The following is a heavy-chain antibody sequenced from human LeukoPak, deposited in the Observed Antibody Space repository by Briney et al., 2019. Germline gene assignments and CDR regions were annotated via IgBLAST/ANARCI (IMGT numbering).Heavy chain of an antibody. CDR3: ARGSGNYYKAWFDP. D-gene: IGHD3-10*01. CDR2: ISYTGST. Sequence: PSETLSLTCSVSGGSISSSSFYWGWIRQPPGQGLEWIGSISYTGSTYYNPSLKSRVTISVDTSKNQFSLRLNSVTAADTAMYYCARGSGNYYKAWFDPWGQGTLVTVSS. CDR1: GGSISSSSFY. V-gene: IGHV4-39*01. J-gene: IGHJ5*02.